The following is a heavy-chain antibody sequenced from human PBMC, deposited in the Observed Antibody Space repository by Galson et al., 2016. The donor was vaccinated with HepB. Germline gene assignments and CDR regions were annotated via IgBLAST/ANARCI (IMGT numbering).Heavy chain of an antibody. CDR1: GFTFTDYS. CDR2: IYSGGST. V-gene: IGHV3-53*01. CDR3: ATPITGYSSSWYGSFDY. J-gene: IGHJ4*02. Sequence: SLRLSCAASGFTFTDYSMSWVRQAPGKGLEWVSVIYSGGSTYYADSVKGRFTISRDNSKNTLYLQMNSLRAEDTAVYYCATPITGYSSSWYGSFDYWGQGTLVTVSS. D-gene: IGHD6-13*01.